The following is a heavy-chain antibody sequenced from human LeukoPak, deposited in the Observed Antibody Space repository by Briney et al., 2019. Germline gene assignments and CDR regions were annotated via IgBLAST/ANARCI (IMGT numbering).Heavy chain of an antibody. J-gene: IGHJ4*02. D-gene: IGHD2-21*01. CDR3: ARDYWGLDY. CDR1: GYTFSTLD. CDR2: MNPKSGMS. Sequence: ASVKVSCKASGYTFSTLDINWVRQATGQGLEWMGWMNPKSGMSGFAQRFQGRVTMTRDTSTSTVYVELSSLRSEDTAVYYCARDYWGLDYWGRGTLVTVSA. V-gene: IGHV1-8*02.